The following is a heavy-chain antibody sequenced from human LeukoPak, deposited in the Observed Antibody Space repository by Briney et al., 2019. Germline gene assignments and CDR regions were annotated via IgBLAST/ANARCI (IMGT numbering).Heavy chain of an antibody. J-gene: IGHJ4*02. CDR2: VSSSSSPI. V-gene: IGHV3-48*02. CDR3: ARVGRFGETPGYYFDD. CDR1: GFTFSSYS. D-gene: IGHD3-10*01. Sequence: GGSLRLSCAASGFTFSSYSMSWVRQAPGKGLEWVSYVSSSSSPIHYADSVKGRFTISRDNAKNSLSLQMNSLRDEDTAVYYCARVGRFGETPGYYFDDWGQGTLVTGPS.